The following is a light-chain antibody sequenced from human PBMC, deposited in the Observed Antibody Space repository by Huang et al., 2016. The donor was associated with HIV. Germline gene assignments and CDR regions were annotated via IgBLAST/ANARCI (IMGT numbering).Light chain of an antibody. V-gene: IGKV3-11*01. CDR2: DGS. Sequence: EVVLTQSPPTLSLFPGETATLSCRASQTIGTYVAWYQQRPGQGPRLLIYDGSNRAAGVPARISGAVSGTTFTLSISGLESEDFGVYYCQQRRSWPLTFGGGTKVEV. CDR3: QQRRSWPLT. CDR1: QTIGTY. J-gene: IGKJ4*01.